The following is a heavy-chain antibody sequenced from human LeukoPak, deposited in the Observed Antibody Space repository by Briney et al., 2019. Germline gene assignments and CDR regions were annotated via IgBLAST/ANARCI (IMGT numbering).Heavy chain of an antibody. CDR1: GCTFSSYA. CDR2: IIPIFGTA. J-gene: IGHJ4*02. CDR3: ARDSPSPNYDILTGHPYYFDY. Sequence: GSSVKVSCMASGCTFSSYAISWVRQAPGQGLEWMGRIIPIFGTANYAQKFQGRVTITADKSTSTAYMELSSLRSEDTAVYYCARDSPSPNYDILTGHPYYFDYWGQGTLVTVSS. V-gene: IGHV1-69*06. D-gene: IGHD3-9*01.